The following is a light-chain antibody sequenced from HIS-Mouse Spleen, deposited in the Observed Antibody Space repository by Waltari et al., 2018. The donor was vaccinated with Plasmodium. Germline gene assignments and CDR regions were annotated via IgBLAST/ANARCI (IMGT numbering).Light chain of an antibody. Sequence: EIVMTQSPAPLSVSPGERATLSCRSSQIVSSNLAWYQQKPGQAPRLLIYGASTRATGIPARFSGSGSGTEFTLTISSLQSEDFAVYYCQQYNNWSFTFGPGTKVDIK. CDR2: GAS. V-gene: IGKV3-15*01. CDR1: QIVSSN. CDR3: QQYNNWSFT. J-gene: IGKJ3*01.